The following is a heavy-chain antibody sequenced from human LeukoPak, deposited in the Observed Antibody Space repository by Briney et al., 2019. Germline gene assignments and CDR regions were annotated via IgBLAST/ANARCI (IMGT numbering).Heavy chain of an antibody. D-gene: IGHD3-3*01. V-gene: IGHV3-49*04. J-gene: IGHJ4*02. CDR3: TRGGRFRGYFDY. CDR2: IRSKAYGGTT. Sequence: GGSLRLSCAASGFTFDDYGMSWVRQAPGKGLEWVGFIRSKAYGGTTGYAASVKGRFTISRDDSKSIAYLQMNSLKTEDTAVYYCTRGGRFRGYFDYWGQGTLVTVSS. CDR1: GFTFDDYG.